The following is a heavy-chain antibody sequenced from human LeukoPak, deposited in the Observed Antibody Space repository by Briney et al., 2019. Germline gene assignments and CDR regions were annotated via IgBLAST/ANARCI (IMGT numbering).Heavy chain of an antibody. J-gene: IGHJ3*02. CDR1: GFTFSSYG. CDR2: ITGSSRTI. V-gene: IGHV3-48*01. D-gene: IGHD1-1*01. CDR3: PRPPGAPKGVPGNDVFKI. Sequence: GGSLRLSCAASGFTFSSYGMNWVRQAPGQGLEWVSHITGSSRTIYYADSVKGRFTISRDNAKNSLYLQMNSLRAEDTAVYFFPRPPGAPKGVPGNDVFKIWGQGKMVTV.